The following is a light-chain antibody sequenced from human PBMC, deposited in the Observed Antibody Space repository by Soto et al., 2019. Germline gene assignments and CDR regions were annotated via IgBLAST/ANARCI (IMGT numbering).Light chain of an antibody. V-gene: IGKV2-28*01. Sequence: DIVMTQSPLSLSVTPGEPASISCRSSQSLLHSNGYNCLDWYLQKPGQSPQLLLYFGSIRASGVPDKFSGSGSGTDFTLKISRVEAEDVGIYYCMQTLQAPFTFGQGTRVEIK. CDR2: FGS. CDR1: QSLLHSNGYNC. CDR3: MQTLQAPFT. J-gene: IGKJ2*01.